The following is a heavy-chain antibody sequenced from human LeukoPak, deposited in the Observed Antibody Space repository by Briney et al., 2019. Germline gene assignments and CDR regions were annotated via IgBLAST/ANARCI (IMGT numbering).Heavy chain of an antibody. V-gene: IGHV4-34*01. J-gene: IGHJ4*02. Sequence: SETLSLTCAVYGGSFSGYYWSWIRQPPGKGLEWIGEINHSGSTNYNPSLKSRVTISVDTSKNQFSLKLSSVTAADTAVYYCARFLITMVRGVIRRSYFDYWGQGTLVSVSS. CDR2: INHSGST. CDR1: GGSFSGYY. CDR3: ARFLITMVRGVIRRSYFDY. D-gene: IGHD3-10*01.